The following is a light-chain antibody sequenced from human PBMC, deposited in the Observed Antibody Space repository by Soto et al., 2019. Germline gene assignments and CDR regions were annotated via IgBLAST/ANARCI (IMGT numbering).Light chain of an antibody. CDR1: SSDVGGYNF. V-gene: IGLV2-14*03. CDR3: NSYTTSSTLV. J-gene: IGLJ1*01. Sequence: QSFLTQPASVSGSPGQSITISCTGTSSDVGGYNFVSWYQQHPGKAPKLMIYEVTSRPSGVSNRFSGSKSGNTASLTISGLQAEDEADYYCNSYTTSSTLVFGTGTKVTVL. CDR2: EVT.